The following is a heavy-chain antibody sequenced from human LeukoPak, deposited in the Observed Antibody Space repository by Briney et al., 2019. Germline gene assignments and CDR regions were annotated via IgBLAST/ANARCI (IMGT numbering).Heavy chain of an antibody. CDR2: IIPIFGTA. CDR1: GGTFSSYA. J-gene: IGHJ4*02. D-gene: IGHD2-8*01. V-gene: IGHV1-69*13. Sequence: SVKVSCKASGGTFSSYAISWVRQAPGQGLEWMGGIIPIFGTANYAQKFQGRVTITADESTSTAYMELSSLRSEDTAVYYCARDRGYCTNGVCYRRIFDYWGQGTLVTVSS. CDR3: ARDRGYCTNGVCYRRIFDY.